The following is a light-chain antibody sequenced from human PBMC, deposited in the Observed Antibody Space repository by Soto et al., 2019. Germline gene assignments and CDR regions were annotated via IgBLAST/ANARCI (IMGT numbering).Light chain of an antibody. V-gene: IGKV3-11*01. J-gene: IGKJ5*01. CDR1: PSVTNF. CDR3: QQRNIWPPVT. CDR2: GAF. Sequence: EIVLTQSPATLSLAPGETSTVSCMASPSVTNFLAWYQQNPGQAPRILIYGAFNRATGIPARFSGSGSGTDFTLTISSLEPEDSAIYYCQQRNIWPPVTFGQGTRLENK.